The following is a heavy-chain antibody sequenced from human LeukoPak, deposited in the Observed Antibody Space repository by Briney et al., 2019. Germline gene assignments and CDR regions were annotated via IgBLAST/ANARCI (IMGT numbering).Heavy chain of an antibody. CDR2: ISVYNGNT. Sequence: GASVKVSCKASGYTFTSYGISWVRQAPGQGLEWMGWISVYNGNTNYAQKLQGRVTMTTDTSTSTAYMELRSLRSEDTAVYYCARDEVGATYYYYMDVWGKGTTVTVSS. V-gene: IGHV1-18*01. D-gene: IGHD1-26*01. CDR3: ARDEVGATYYYYMDV. CDR1: GYTFTSYG. J-gene: IGHJ6*03.